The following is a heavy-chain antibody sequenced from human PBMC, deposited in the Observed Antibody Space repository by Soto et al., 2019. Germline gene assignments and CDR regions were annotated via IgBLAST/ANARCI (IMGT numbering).Heavy chain of an antibody. CDR2: ISGTGGGT. CDR1: GFTFWTYA. Sequence: GSLRLSCAASGFTFWTYAMSWVRQALGKGLEWVSVISGTGGGTSYADSVKGRFTISRDNSKNTLYLQMNSLGVEDTAVYYCARHPPPGYYYDSSGYYGYFQHWGQGTPVTVSS. CDR3: ARHPPPGYYYDSSGYYGYFQH. D-gene: IGHD3-22*01. J-gene: IGHJ1*01. V-gene: IGHV3-23*01.